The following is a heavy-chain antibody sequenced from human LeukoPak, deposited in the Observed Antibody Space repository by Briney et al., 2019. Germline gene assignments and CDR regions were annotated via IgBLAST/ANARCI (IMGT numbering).Heavy chain of an antibody. CDR1: GGSISSSSYY. J-gene: IGHJ4*02. D-gene: IGHD3-16*02. CDR3: ARRDSAYYDYVWGSYRYTCFDY. V-gene: IGHV4-39*01. Sequence: PSETLSLTCTVSGGSISSSSYYWGWIRQPPGKGLEWIGSIYYSGSTYYNPSLKSRVTISVDTSMNQFSLKLSSVTAADTAVYYCARRDSAYYDYVWGSYRYTCFDYWGQGTLVTVSS. CDR2: IYYSGST.